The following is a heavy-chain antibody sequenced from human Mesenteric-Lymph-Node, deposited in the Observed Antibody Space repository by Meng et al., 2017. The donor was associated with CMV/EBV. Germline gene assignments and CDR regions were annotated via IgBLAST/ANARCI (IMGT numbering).Heavy chain of an antibody. CDR3: ARQINNCFDP. Sequence: SETLSLTCTVSGGSISRYYWSWIRQPPGKGLEWIGNIYYSGSTNYNPSLKSRVTISVDTSKNQFSLKLSSVTAADTAVYYCARQINNCFDPWGQGTLVTVSS. CDR2: IYYSGST. J-gene: IGHJ5*02. V-gene: IGHV4-59*01. CDR1: GGSISRYY.